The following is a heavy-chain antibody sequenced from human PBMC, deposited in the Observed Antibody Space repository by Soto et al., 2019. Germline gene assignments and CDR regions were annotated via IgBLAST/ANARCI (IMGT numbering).Heavy chain of an antibody. J-gene: IGHJ4*02. CDR1: GFTFDDYA. Sequence: GGSLRLSCAASGFTFDDYAMHWVRQAPGKGLEWVSGISWNSGSIGYADSVKGRFTISRDNAKNSLYLQMNSLRAEDTALYYCAKDTKIAAADHLDYWGQGTLVTVSS. CDR3: AKDTKIAAADHLDY. V-gene: IGHV3-9*01. D-gene: IGHD6-13*01. CDR2: ISWNSGSI.